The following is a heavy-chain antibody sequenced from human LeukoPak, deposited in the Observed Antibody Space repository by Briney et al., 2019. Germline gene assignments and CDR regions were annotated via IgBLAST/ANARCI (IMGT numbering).Heavy chain of an antibody. CDR2: INSDGRIT. V-gene: IGHV3-74*03. CDR1: GFIFSNYG. J-gene: IGHJ5*02. CDR3: VRSDWFDN. Sequence: GGSLTLSCAASGFIFSNYGMHWVRQAPGKGLVWVSRINSDGRITKYADSVKGRFTISRDNAKNTLYLQMNSLRAEDTAMYYCVRSDWFDNWGQGTLVTVSS.